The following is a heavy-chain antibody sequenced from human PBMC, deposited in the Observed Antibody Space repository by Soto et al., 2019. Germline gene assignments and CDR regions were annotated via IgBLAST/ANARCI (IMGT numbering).Heavy chain of an antibody. V-gene: IGHV4-61*08. D-gene: IGHD2-15*01. CDR1: GASVTSGGYY. J-gene: IGHJ4*02. CDR2: IIYNGAT. CDR3: ARTRNGGSWAAWF. Sequence: SETLSLTCTVSGASVTSGGYYWSWIRQPPGKGLEWIGFIIYNGATKYNPSLESRVTMSVDTSKNQFLLKLSSVTAADTAVYYCARTRNGGSWAAWFWGQGTLVTVSS.